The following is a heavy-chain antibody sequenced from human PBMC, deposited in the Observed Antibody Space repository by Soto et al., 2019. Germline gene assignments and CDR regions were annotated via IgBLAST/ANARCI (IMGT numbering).Heavy chain of an antibody. Sequence: EVQLVESGGGLVKPGGSLRLSCAASGFTFSSYSINWVRQAPGKGLVWVSSISSSSSYIYYADSVKGRFTISRDNAKNSPYLQMNSLRAEDTAVYYCAREEGKVIAAAPLDYWCQGTLLTVSS. D-gene: IGHD6-13*01. J-gene: IGHJ4*02. CDR2: ISSSSSYI. CDR3: AREEGKVIAAAPLDY. CDR1: GFTFSSYS. V-gene: IGHV3-21*01.